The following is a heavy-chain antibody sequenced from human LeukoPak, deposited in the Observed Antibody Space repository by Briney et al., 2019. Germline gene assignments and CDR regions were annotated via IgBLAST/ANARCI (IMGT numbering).Heavy chain of an antibody. J-gene: IGHJ3*02. Sequence: SETLSLTCTVSGYSISSGYYWGWIRPPPGKGLEWIGEIYHSGSTNYNPSLKSRVTISVDKSKNQFSLKLSSVTAADTAVYYCARKPLLGYSQGAFDIWGQGTMVTVSS. D-gene: IGHD5-18*01. CDR2: IYHSGST. V-gene: IGHV4-38-2*02. CDR3: ARKPLLGYSQGAFDI. CDR1: GYSISSGYY.